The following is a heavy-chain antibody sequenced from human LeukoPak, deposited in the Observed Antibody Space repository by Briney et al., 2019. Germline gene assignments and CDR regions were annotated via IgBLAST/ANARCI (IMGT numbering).Heavy chain of an antibody. Sequence: AASVKVSYKASGYTFTGYYMHWVRQAPGQGLERMGWINPNSGGTNYAQKFQGRVTMTRDTSISTAYMELSRLRSDDTAVYYCARGKFLEWLYDLPDYWGQGTLVTVSS. CDR1: GYTFTGYY. J-gene: IGHJ4*02. D-gene: IGHD3-3*01. CDR3: ARGKFLEWLYDLPDY. CDR2: INPNSGGT. V-gene: IGHV1-2*02.